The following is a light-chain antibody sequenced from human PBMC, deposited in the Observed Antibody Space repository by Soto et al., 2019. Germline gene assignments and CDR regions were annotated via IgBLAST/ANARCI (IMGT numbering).Light chain of an antibody. CDR2: DVS. CDR1: SSDVGGYNY. Sequence: QSVLTQPASVPGSPGQSITIYCTGTSSDVGGYNYVSWYQQHPGKAPKLMIYDVSNRPSGVSNRFSGSKSGNTASLTISGLQAEDEADYYCSSYTSSSTLYVFGTGTKVTVL. J-gene: IGLJ1*01. V-gene: IGLV2-14*01. CDR3: SSYTSSSTLYV.